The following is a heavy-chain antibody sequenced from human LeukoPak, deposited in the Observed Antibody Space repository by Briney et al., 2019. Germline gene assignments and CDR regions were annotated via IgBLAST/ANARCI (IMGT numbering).Heavy chain of an antibody. V-gene: IGHV3-23*01. J-gene: IGHJ4*02. CDR2: VSTSGDQG. CDR1: GFSFKNYG. D-gene: IGHD1-7*01. CDR3: VKGGTGTTIRYFDS. Sequence: PGGSLRLSCAASGFSFKNYGMNWVRQAPGKGLEWVSLVSTSGDQGYYADSVQGRFTISRDNSWNFLYLQMNSLRAGDTAVYFCVKGGTGTTIRYFDSWGQGTLVTVSS.